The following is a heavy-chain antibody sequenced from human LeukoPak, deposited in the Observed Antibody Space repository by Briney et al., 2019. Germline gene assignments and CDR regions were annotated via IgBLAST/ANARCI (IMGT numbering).Heavy chain of an antibody. CDR3: ARDRHKYNYDSGGYPPY. V-gene: IGHV3-48*01. CDR1: GFTFSSYS. Sequence: PGGSLRLSCAASGFTFSSYSMLRVRQAPGKGLEWVSYISSSSSTIYYADSVKGRFTIPRDNAKNSLYLQMNTLRAEDTAVYYCARDRHKYNYDSGGYPPYWGQGTLVTVSS. D-gene: IGHD3-22*01. CDR2: ISSSSSTI. J-gene: IGHJ4*02.